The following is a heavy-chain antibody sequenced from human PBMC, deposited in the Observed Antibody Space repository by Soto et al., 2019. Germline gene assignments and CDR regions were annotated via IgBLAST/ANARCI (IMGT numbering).Heavy chain of an antibody. CDR1: GYSFTSYW. CDR3: ARPARGVIIRLGAADY. J-gene: IGHJ4*02. CDR2: IYPGDSDT. V-gene: IGHV5-51*01. D-gene: IGHD3-10*01. Sequence: PGESLKISCKGSGYSFTSYWIGWVRQMPGKGLEWMGIIYPGDSDTRYSPSFQGQVTISADKSISTAYLQWSSLKASDTAMYYCARPARGVIIRLGAADYWGQGTLVTVSS.